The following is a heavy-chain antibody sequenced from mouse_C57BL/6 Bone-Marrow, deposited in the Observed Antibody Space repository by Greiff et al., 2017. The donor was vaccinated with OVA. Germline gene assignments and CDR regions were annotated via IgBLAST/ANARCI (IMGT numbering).Heavy chain of an antibody. CDR1: GYTFTSYW. CDR3: AIQKASYYSKDYAMDY. V-gene: IGHV1-74*01. D-gene: IGHD2-5*01. CDR2: IHPSDSDT. Sequence: QVQLQQPGAELVKPGASVKVSCKASGYTFTSYWMHWVKQRPGQGLEWIGRIHPSDSDTNYNQKFKGKATLTVDKSSSTAYMQLSSLTSEDSAVYYCAIQKASYYSKDYAMDYWGQGTSVTVSS. J-gene: IGHJ4*01.